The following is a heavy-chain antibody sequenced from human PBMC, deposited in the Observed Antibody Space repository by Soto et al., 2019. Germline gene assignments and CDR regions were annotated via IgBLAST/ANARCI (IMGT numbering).Heavy chain of an antibody. V-gene: IGHV3-30-3*01. CDR3: ARDIVVTIFGVVITYYYYGMDV. CDR2: ISYDGSNK. CDR1: GFTFSSYA. J-gene: IGHJ6*02. Sequence: HPGGSLRLSCAASGFTFSSYAMHWVRQAPGKGLEWVAVISYDGSNKYYADSVKGRFTISRDNSKNTLYLQMNSLRAEDTAVYYCARDIVVTIFGVVITYYYYGMDVWGQGTTVTVSS. D-gene: IGHD3-3*01.